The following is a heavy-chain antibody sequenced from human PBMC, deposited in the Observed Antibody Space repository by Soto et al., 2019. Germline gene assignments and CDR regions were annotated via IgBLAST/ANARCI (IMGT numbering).Heavy chain of an antibody. CDR1: GYPFATYG. CDR3: ARDLGPPSGWDFDL. J-gene: IGHJ4*02. Sequence: QVQLVQSGAEVKRPGASVKLSCKASGYPFATYGVSWVRQAPGQGLEWMGWIGVYNGNTNFAKKFQGRVTMTTDSSTSTAYLELRSLRSDDTAVYYCARDLGPPSGWDFDLWGQGTLVTVSS. D-gene: IGHD6-19*01. V-gene: IGHV1-18*04. CDR2: IGVYNGNT.